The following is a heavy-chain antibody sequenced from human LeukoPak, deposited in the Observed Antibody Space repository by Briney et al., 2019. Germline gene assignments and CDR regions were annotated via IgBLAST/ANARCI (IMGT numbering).Heavy chain of an antibody. Sequence: GGSLRLSCAASGFTFSSYGMHWVRQAPGKGLEWVAVIWYDGSNKYYADSVKGRFTISRDNSKNTLYLQMNSLRAEDTAVYYCARDPVGATSPPDDAFDIWGQGTMVTVSS. D-gene: IGHD1-26*01. CDR3: ARDPVGATSPPDDAFDI. CDR1: GFTFSSYG. J-gene: IGHJ3*02. V-gene: IGHV3-33*01. CDR2: IWYDGSNK.